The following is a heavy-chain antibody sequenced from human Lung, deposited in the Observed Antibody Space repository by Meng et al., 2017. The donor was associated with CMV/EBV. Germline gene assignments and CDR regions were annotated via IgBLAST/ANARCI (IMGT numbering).Heavy chain of an antibody. CDR3: ATPGGGISYDSTGYYSY. V-gene: IGHV3-53*01. Sequence: EVQLVEAGXRLIQPGGSLRLSCAVSGFTVSSNYMNWVRQVPGKGLECVSILYSRGDSYYADSVKGRFTISRDNSRNTLYLQMNSLRAEDTAVYYCATPGGGISYDSTGYYSYWGQGTLVTVSS. J-gene: IGHJ4*02. CDR1: GFTVSSNY. CDR2: LYSRGDS. D-gene: IGHD3-22*01.